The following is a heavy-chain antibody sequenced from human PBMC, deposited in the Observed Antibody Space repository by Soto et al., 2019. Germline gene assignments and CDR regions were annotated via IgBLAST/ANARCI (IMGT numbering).Heavy chain of an antibody. CDR2: IIPIFGTA. CDR3: ARDLSISSTDGPLDP. CDR1: GGTFSSYA. V-gene: IGHV1-69*06. J-gene: IGHJ5*02. D-gene: IGHD6-6*01. Sequence: VASVKVSCKASGGTFSSYAISWVRQAPGQGLEWMGGIIPIFGTANYAQKFQGRVTISLGTSKSQFSLKLSSVTAADTAVYYCARDLSISSTDGPLDPWGHGTLVTVSS.